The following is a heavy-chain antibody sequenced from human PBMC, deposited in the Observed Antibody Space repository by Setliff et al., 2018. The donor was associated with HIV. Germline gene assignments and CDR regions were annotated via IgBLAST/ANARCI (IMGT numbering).Heavy chain of an antibody. D-gene: IGHD3-9*01. Sequence: SETLSLTCAVSGGSISSNTYYWGWIRQPPGKGLERIGSIYYSGSTYYNPSLKSRVTISVDTSKNQFSLKLSSVTAADTAVYYCARQGAGIQVRYFDWPWDPWTLDFDIWGRGTLVTVS. J-gene: IGHJ2*01. V-gene: IGHV4-39*01. CDR2: IYYSGST. CDR1: GGSISSNTYY. CDR3: ARQGAGIQVRYFDWPWDPWTLDFDI.